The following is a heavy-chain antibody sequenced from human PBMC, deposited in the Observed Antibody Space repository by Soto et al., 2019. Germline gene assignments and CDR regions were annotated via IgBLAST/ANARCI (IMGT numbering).Heavy chain of an antibody. V-gene: IGHV4-34*01. Sequence: SETLSLTCAVYGGSFSGYYWSWIRQPPGKGLEWIGEINHSGSTNYNPSLKSRVTISVDTSKNQFSLKLSSVTAADTAVYYCAREGMTNWFDPWGQGTLITVSS. CDR2: INHSGST. J-gene: IGHJ5*02. CDR1: GGSFSGYY. CDR3: AREGMTNWFDP.